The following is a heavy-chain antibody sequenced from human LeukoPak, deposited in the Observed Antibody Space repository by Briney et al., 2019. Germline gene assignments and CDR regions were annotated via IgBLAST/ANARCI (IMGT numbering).Heavy chain of an antibody. CDR2: INPNSGGT. J-gene: IGHJ4*02. D-gene: IGHD5-18*01. CDR1: GYTFTGYY. V-gene: IGHV1-2*02. Sequence: ASVKVSCKASGYTFTGYYMHWVRQAPGQGLEWMGWINPNSGGTNYAQKFQGRVTTTRDTSISTACMELSRLRSDDTAVYYCALGYKSGYLFDYWGQGTVVTVSS. CDR3: ALGYKSGYLFDY.